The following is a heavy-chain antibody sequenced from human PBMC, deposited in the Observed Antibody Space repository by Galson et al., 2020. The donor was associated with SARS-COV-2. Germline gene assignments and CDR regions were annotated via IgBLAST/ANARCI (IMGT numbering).Heavy chain of an antibody. D-gene: IGHD3-22*01. CDR3: ARGWDFYDSSGYPYYYGMDV. J-gene: IGHJ6*02. CDR1: GYTFTSYA. CDR2: INAGNGNT. Sequence: ASVKVSCKASGYTFTSYAMHWVRQAPGQRLEWMGWINAGNGNTKYSQKFQGRVTITRDTSASTAYMELSSLRSEDTAVYYCARGWDFYDSSGYPYYYGMDVWGQGTTVTVSS. V-gene: IGHV1-3*01.